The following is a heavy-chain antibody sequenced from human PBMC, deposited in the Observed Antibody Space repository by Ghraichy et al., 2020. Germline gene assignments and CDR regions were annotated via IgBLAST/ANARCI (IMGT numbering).Heavy chain of an antibody. CDR1: GFTFSSYW. CDR2: IKQDGSEK. CDR3: ARDRPFSVVVPAAIPAVPDY. V-gene: IGHV3-7*03. Sequence: GESLNISCAASGFTFSSYWMSWVRQAPGKGLEWVANIKQDGSEKYYVDSVKGRFTISRDNAKNSLYLQMNSLRAEDTAVYYCARDRPFSVVVPAAIPAVPDYWGQGTLVTVSS. J-gene: IGHJ4*02. D-gene: IGHD2-2*01.